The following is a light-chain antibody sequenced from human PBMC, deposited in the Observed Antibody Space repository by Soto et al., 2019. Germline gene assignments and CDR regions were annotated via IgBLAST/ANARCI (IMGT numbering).Light chain of an antibody. V-gene: IGLV2-23*01. Sequence: QSALTQPASVSGSPGQSITISCTGTSSDVGSGNVVSWYQHYPGKAPQLMIYEAFQRPSGVSSRFSGSKSGNTASLTISGIQAEDEADYYCCSHAGSDTYVFGTGTKLTVL. CDR3: CSHAGSDTYV. J-gene: IGLJ1*01. CDR2: EAF. CDR1: SSDVGSGNV.